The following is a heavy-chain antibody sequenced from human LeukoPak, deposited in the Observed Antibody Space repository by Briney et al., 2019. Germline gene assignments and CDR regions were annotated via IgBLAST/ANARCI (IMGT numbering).Heavy chain of an antibody. CDR3: ARDSDSGYGPFAS. V-gene: IGHV3-53*01. D-gene: IGHD5-12*01. J-gene: IGHJ4*02. CDR1: GFTVCNNY. Sequence: GGSLRLSCAVSGFTVCNNYMRWVRQAPGKGLEWVSVIHSGGTTNYADSVQGRFTISRDNSKTTVYLHMNSLSAEDTAVYYCARDSDSGYGPFASWGQGTLVTVSS. CDR2: IHSGGTT.